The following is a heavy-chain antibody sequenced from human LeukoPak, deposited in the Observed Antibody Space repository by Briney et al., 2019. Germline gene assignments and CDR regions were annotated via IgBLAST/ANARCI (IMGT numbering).Heavy chain of an antibody. CDR3: ARRRVYSSSWFDF. Sequence: GASVKVSCKASGYTFTGYYMHWVRQAPGQGLEWMGWINPNSGGTNYAQKFQGRVTMTRDTSISTAHMEVNRLRSDDTAVYYCARRRVYSSSWFDFWGQGTLITVSS. J-gene: IGHJ4*02. CDR1: GYTFTGYY. CDR2: INPNSGGT. D-gene: IGHD6-13*01. V-gene: IGHV1-2*02.